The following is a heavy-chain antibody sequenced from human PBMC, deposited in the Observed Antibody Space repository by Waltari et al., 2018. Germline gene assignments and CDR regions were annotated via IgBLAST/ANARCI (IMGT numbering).Heavy chain of an antibody. CDR1: GGSISSSSYY. CDR3: ARLPDIVVVPAADGMDV. D-gene: IGHD2-2*01. V-gene: IGHV4-39*01. CDR2: IYYSGST. J-gene: IGHJ6*02. Sequence: QLQLQESGPGLVKPSETLSLTCTVSGGSISSSSYYWGWIRQPPGKGLEWIGGIYYSGSTYYNPSLKSRVTISVDTSKNQFSLKLSSVTAADTAVYYCARLPDIVVVPAADGMDVWGQGTTVTVSS.